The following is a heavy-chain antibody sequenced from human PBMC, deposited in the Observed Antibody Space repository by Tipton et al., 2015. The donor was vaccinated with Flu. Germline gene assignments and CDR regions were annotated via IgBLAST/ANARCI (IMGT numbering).Heavy chain of an antibody. J-gene: IGHJ4*02. V-gene: IGHV3-74*01. CDR1: GFDFINYW. CDR3: ATYASGSYSFDY. CDR2: INGDGDLT. Sequence: SLRLSCAASGFDFINYWMYWVRQVPGKGLVWVSRINGDGDLTSYAESVKGRFSVTRDNARNTVFPQMDSLRVEDTAVYYCATYASGSYSFDYWGPGTVVTVSP. D-gene: IGHD3-10*01.